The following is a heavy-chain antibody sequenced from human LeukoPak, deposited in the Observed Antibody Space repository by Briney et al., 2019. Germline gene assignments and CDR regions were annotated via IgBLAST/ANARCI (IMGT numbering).Heavy chain of an antibody. V-gene: IGHV3-23*01. CDR2: ISGSGGST. CDR1: GFTFSAYG. Sequence: GRSLRLSCAASGFTFSAYGMHWVRQAPGKGLEWVSAISGSGGSTYYADSVKGRFTISRDNSKNTLYLQMNSLRAEDTAVYYCAKDINSGSYYYAFDIWGQGTMVTASS. D-gene: IGHD1-26*01. J-gene: IGHJ3*02. CDR3: AKDINSGSYYYAFDI.